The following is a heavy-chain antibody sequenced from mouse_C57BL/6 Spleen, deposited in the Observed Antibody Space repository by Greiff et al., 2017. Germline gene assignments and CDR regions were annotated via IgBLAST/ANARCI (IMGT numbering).Heavy chain of an antibody. CDR2: ILPGSGST. V-gene: IGHV1-9*01. CDR3: ARWGLLLWAMDY. J-gene: IGHJ4*01. CDR1: GFTFTGYW. D-gene: IGHD1-1*02. Sequence: QVQLQQSGAELMKPGASVKLSCTATGFTFTGYWIAWVKQRPGHGLEWIGEILPGSGSTNYNEKFKGKVTFTADTSTNTAYMQLSSLTTEDSAIYYCARWGLLLWAMDYWGQGTSVTVSS.